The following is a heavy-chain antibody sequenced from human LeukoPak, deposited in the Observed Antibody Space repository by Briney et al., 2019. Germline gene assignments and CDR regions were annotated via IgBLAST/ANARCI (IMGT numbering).Heavy chain of an antibody. D-gene: IGHD3-22*01. Sequence: GGSLRLSCAASGFTFSSYSMNWVRQAPGKGLEWVSSISSSSPYIYYANSVKGRFTISRDNAKNSLYPQMNSLRAEDTAVYYCARQDYFDSSVLDYWGQGTLVTVSS. CDR1: GFTFSSYS. CDR3: ARQDYFDSSVLDY. V-gene: IGHV3-21*01. CDR2: ISSSSPYI. J-gene: IGHJ4*02.